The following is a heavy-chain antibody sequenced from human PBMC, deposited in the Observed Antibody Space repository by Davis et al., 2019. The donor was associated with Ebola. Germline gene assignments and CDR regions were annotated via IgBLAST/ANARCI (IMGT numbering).Heavy chain of an antibody. CDR1: GFTFRSFW. D-gene: IGHD3-16*01. CDR2: IITGGST. J-gene: IGHJ4*02. V-gene: IGHV3-23*01. Sequence: GESLKISCAASGFTFRSFWMSWVRQAPGKGLEWVSAIITGGSTYYADSVKGRFTISRDSSKTTLYLQMNSLRAEDTALYYCAKSYGVTSGYFDLWGQGTQVTVSS. CDR3: AKSYGVTSGYFDL.